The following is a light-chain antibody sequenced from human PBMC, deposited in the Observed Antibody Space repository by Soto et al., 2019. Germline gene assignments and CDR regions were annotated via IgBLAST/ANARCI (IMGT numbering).Light chain of an antibody. CDR1: QSISSW. V-gene: IGKV1-5*01. Sequence: DIQMTQSPSTLSASVGDRVTITCRASQSISSWLAWYQQKPGKAPNLLIYDASSLESGVPSRFSGSGSGTEFTLTISSLQPDDFATYYCQQYNNEWTFGQGTKV. CDR2: DAS. J-gene: IGKJ1*01. CDR3: QQYNNEWT.